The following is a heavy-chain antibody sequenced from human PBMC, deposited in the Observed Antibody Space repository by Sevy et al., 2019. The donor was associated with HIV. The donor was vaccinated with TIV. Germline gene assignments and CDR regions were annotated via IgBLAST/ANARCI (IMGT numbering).Heavy chain of an antibody. CDR2: ISWNSGSI. CDR1: GFTFDDYA. J-gene: IGHJ6*02. V-gene: IGHV3-9*01. Sequence: GGSLRLSCAASGFTFDDYAMHWVRQAPGKGLEWVSGISWNSGSIGYADSVKGRFTISRDNAKNSLYLQMNSLRAEDTALYYCAKGLDYYYGMDVWGQGTTFTDSS. CDR3: AKGLDYYYGMDV.